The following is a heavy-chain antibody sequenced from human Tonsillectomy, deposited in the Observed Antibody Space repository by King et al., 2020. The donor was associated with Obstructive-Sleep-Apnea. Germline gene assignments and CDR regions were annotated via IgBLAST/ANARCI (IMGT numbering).Heavy chain of an antibody. CDR3: AKEPITIFGVVITAGGMDV. Sequence: QLVQSGGVVVQPGRSLRLSCVASGFTCLSYGRHWVRQAPGTGWEWVAVLSYDGSMKYYAESVDGRFTISRNNSKHTLFLQRNSLRGEETAVDYWAKEPITIFGVVITAGGMDVWGQGTTVTVSS. CDR1: GFTCLSYG. D-gene: IGHD3-3*01. V-gene: IGHV3-30*18. CDR2: LSYDGSMK. J-gene: IGHJ6*02.